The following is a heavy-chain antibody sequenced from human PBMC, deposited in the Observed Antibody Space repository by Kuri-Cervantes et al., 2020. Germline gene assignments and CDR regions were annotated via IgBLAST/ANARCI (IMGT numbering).Heavy chain of an antibody. V-gene: IGHV3-33*08. CDR1: GFTFSSYG. D-gene: IGHD3-3*01. CDR2: IWYDGSNK. CDR3: ARDAMSGYFDY. J-gene: IGHJ4*02. Sequence: GGSLRLSCAASGFTFSSYGMHWVRQAPGKGLEWVAVIWYDGSNKYYADPVKGRFTISRDNSKNTLYLQMNSLRAEDTAVYYCARDAMSGYFDYWGQGTLVTVSS.